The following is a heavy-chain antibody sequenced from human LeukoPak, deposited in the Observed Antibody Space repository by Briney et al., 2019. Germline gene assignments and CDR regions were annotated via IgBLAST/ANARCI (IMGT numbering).Heavy chain of an antibody. CDR2: TIPIFGTA. V-gene: IGHV1-69*01. Sequence: GSSVKVSCKASGGTFSSYAISWVRQAPGQGLEWMGGTIPIFGTANYAQKFQGRVTITADESTSTAYMELSSLRSEDTAVYYCARNPDEIQLWLLRYWGQGTLVTVSS. CDR3: ARNPDEIQLWLLRY. J-gene: IGHJ4*02. D-gene: IGHD5-18*01. CDR1: GGTFSSYA.